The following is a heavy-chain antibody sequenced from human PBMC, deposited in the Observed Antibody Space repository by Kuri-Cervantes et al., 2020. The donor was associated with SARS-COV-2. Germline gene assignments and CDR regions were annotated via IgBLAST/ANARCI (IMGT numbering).Heavy chain of an antibody. CDR3: AREGEEYFDL. CDR1: GFTFSSYE. J-gene: IGHJ2*01. D-gene: IGHD3-10*01. V-gene: IGHV3-48*01. Sequence: GESLKISCAASGFTFSSYEMNWVRQAPGKGLEWVSYISSSSSTIYCADSVKGRFTIPRDNAKNSLYLQMNSLRAEDTAVYYCAREGEEYFDLWGRGTLVTVSS. CDR2: ISSSSSTI.